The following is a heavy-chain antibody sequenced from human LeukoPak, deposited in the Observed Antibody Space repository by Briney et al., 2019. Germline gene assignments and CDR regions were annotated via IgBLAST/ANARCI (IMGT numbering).Heavy chain of an antibody. CDR3: ARDTGGWFDP. Sequence: ASVKVSCKTSGYSFTGYYIHWVRQAPGQGLEWMGIINPSGGSTSYAQKFQGRVTMTRDTSTSTVYMELSSLRSEDTAVYYCARDTGGWFDPWGQGTLVTVSS. CDR1: GYSFTGYY. D-gene: IGHD1-1*01. J-gene: IGHJ5*02. V-gene: IGHV1-46*01. CDR2: INPSGGST.